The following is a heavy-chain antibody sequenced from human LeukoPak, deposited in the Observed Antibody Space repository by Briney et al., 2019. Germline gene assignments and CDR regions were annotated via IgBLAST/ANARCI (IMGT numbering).Heavy chain of an antibody. D-gene: IGHD6-13*01. J-gene: IGHJ4*02. CDR1: GFTFSSYE. CDR3: AKECTGYSSSLLADY. V-gene: IGHV3-30*18. Sequence: GGSLRLSCAASGFTFSSYEMNWVRQAPGKGLEWVAVISYDGSNKYYADSVKGRFTISRDNSKNTLYLQMNSLRAEDTAVYYCAKECTGYSSSLLADYWGQGTLVTVSS. CDR2: ISYDGSNK.